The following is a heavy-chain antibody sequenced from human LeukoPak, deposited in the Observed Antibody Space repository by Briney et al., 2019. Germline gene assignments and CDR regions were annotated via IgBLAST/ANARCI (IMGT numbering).Heavy chain of an antibody. V-gene: IGHV1-69*06. CDR1: GGTFSSYA. CDR2: IIPIFGTA. CDR3: AREAVRIAVAAAFSRGREYYFDY. J-gene: IGHJ4*02. D-gene: IGHD6-19*01. Sequence: SVKVSCKASGGTFSSYAISWVRQAPGQGLEWMGGIIPIFGTANYAQKSQGRVTITADKSTSTAYMELSSLRSEDTAVYYCAREAVRIAVAAAFSRGREYYFDYWGQGTLVTVSS.